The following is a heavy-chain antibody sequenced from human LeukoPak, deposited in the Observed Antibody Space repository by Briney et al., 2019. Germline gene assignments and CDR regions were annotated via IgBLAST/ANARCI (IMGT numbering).Heavy chain of an antibody. Sequence: SETLSLTCTVSGYSISSGYYWGWIRQPPGKGLEWIGSINHSGSTYYNPSLKSRVTISVDTSKNQFSLKLSSVTAADTAVYYCARAVTTLGWYLFYWFDPWGQGTLVTVSS. CDR3: ARAVTTLGWYLFYWFDP. CDR2: INHSGST. J-gene: IGHJ5*02. CDR1: GYSISSGYY. D-gene: IGHD4-17*01. V-gene: IGHV4-38-2*02.